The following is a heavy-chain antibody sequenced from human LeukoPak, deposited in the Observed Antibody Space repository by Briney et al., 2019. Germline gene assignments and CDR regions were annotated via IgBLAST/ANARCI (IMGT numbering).Heavy chain of an antibody. CDR3: AKDRGIISDY. CDR2: IKQDGSET. J-gene: IGHJ4*02. D-gene: IGHD3-10*01. V-gene: IGHV3-7*03. Sequence: GGSLRLSCAASGFSFIDYWMTWVRQAPGKGLEWVGNIKQDGSETYYVDSVKGRFTISRDNAKNSLYLQMNSLRAEDTAVYYCAKDRGIISDYWGQGTLVTVSS. CDR1: GFSFIDYW.